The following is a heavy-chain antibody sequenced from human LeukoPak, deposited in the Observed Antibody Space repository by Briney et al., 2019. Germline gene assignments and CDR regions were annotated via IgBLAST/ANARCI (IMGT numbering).Heavy chain of an antibody. D-gene: IGHD5-18*01. Sequence: ASVKVSCKASGYSFTSNGLTWVRQAPGQGLEWVGWISCYNGDTRYAQKFQGRVTVTTDTSTSTAYMELRSLRSDDTAVYYCARGGGTAGYSSGSDYWGQGTLVTVSS. CDR3: ARGGGTAGYSSGSDY. V-gene: IGHV1-18*01. CDR1: GYSFTSNG. CDR2: ISCYNGDT. J-gene: IGHJ4*02.